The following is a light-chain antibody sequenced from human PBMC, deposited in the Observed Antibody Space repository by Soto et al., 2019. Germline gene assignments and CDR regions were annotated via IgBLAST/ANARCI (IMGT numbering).Light chain of an antibody. CDR2: GAS. CDR3: QQYNNWPPWT. Sequence: EIVMTQSPATLSVSPGERATLSCRASQSVSSNLAWYQQKSRQAPRLLIYGASTRATGIPARFSGSGSGTEFALTISSLQPEDFAVSDCQQYNNWPPWTFGQGTKVEIK. J-gene: IGKJ1*01. CDR1: QSVSSN. V-gene: IGKV3-15*01.